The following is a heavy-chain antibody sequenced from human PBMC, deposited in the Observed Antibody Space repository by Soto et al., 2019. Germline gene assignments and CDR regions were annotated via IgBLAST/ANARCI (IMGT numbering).Heavy chain of an antibody. CDR3: ARGQGIFGRRSPFFDY. V-gene: IGHV4-34*01. CDR1: GGSFSGYY. D-gene: IGHD3-3*02. J-gene: IGHJ4*02. CDR2: INHSGST. Sequence: PSETLSLTCAVYGGSFSGYYWSWIRQPPGKGLEWIGEINHSGSTNYNPSLKSRVTISVDTSKNQFSLKLSSVTAADTAVYYCARGQGIFGRRSPFFDYWGQGTLVTVS.